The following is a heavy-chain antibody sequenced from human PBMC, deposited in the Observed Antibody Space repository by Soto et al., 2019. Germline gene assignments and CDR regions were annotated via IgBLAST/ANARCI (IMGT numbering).Heavy chain of an antibody. J-gene: IGHJ3*01. V-gene: IGHV3-7*01. Sequence: AGSLRQSCADSEYAFSSYWMSWVRQAPGKGLEWVANIEGDGGERYYEVSVKGRFTISRDNAKNSLYLQMDSLRVEDTAVYYCEREALWGQGTMVTVSS. CDR1: EYAFSSYW. CDR2: IEGDGGER. CDR3: EREAL.